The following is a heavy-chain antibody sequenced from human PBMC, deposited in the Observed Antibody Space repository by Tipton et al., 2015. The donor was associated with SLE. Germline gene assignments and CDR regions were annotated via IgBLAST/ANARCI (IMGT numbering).Heavy chain of an antibody. V-gene: IGHV3-9*03. CDR1: GFTFDDYA. CDR3: AKEGQGPGYFDY. D-gene: IGHD1-14*01. Sequence: SLRLSCAASGFTFDDYAMHWVRQAPGKGLEWVSGISWNSGSIGYADSVKGRFTISRDNAKNSLYLQMNSLRAEDMALYYCAKEGQGPGYFDYWGQGTLVTVSS. CDR2: ISWNSGSI. J-gene: IGHJ4*02.